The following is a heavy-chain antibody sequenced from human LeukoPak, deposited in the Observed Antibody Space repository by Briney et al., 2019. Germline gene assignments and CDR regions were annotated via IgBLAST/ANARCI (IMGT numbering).Heavy chain of an antibody. CDR1: GYTFTSYD. CDR3: ARGERHSGILWFGELRAWHYYGMDV. D-gene: IGHD3-10*01. Sequence: ASVQVSCKASGYTFTSYDINWVRQATGQGLEWMGWMNPNSGNTGYAQKFQGRVTMTRNTSISTAYMELSSLRSEDTAVYYCARGERHSGILWFGELRAWHYYGMDVWGQGTTVTVSS. V-gene: IGHV1-8*01. J-gene: IGHJ6*02. CDR2: MNPNSGNT.